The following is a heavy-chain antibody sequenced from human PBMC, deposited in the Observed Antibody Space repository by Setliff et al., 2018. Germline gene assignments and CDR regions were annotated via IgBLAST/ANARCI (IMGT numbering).Heavy chain of an antibody. D-gene: IGHD3-22*01. Sequence: LRLSCAASGFTFSTYALSWVRQAPGKGPEWVSTITGNGNSLYYADSVKGRFIVSRDNAKNSLYVQMNNLRAEDTAVYYCAKGGGGNYDSSAIGYYYYYYYMDVWGKGTTVTVSS. V-gene: IGHV3-23*01. CDR2: ITGNGNSL. J-gene: IGHJ6*03. CDR1: GFTFSTYA. CDR3: AKGGGGNYDSSAIGYYYYYYYMDV.